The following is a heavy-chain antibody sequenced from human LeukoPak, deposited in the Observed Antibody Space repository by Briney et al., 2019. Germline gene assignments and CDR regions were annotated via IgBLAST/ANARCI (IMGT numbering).Heavy chain of an antibody. V-gene: IGHV3-74*01. Sequence: GGSLRLSCAASGYTFRSYWMYWVRQAPGKGLVWVSRTNSDGSSTSYADSVKGRFTISRDNAKNTVYLQMNSPRAEDTAVYYCARGGRYSTDNWFDPWGQGTLVTVSS. D-gene: IGHD6-13*01. CDR2: TNSDGSST. CDR3: ARGGRYSTDNWFDP. CDR1: GYTFRSYW. J-gene: IGHJ5*02.